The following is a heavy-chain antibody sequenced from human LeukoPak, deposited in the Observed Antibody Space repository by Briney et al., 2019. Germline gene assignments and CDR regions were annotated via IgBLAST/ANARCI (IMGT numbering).Heavy chain of an antibody. J-gene: IGHJ4*01. CDR2: IHTSGRT. D-gene: IGHD6-19*01. Sequence: SETLSLTCSVSGGSISTYYWCWIRQPPGKGLEWIAQIHTSGRTDFNPSPKSRLSISMDTPNNHFSLMITSVTAADTAIYYCAGRALSTGWTFDYWGHGTLVTVSS. CDR1: GGSISTYY. V-gene: IGHV4-4*07. CDR3: AGRALSTGWTFDY.